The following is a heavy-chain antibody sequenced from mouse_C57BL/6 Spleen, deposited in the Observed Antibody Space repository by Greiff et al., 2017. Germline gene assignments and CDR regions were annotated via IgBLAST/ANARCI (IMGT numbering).Heavy chain of an antibody. CDR3: ARRYGSSYDYYAMDY. D-gene: IGHD1-1*01. V-gene: IGHV1-59*01. CDR1: GYTFTSYW. J-gene: IGHJ4*01. CDR2: IDPSDSYT. Sequence: QVQLQQPGAELVRPGTSVKLSCKASGYTFTSYWMHWVKQRPGQGLEWIGVIDPSDSYTNYNQKFKGKATLTVDTSSSTAYMQLSSLTSEDSAVYYCARRYGSSYDYYAMDYGGQGTSVTVSS.